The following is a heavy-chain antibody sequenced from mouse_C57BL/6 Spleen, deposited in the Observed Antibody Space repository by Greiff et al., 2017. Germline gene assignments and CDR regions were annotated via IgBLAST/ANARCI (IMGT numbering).Heavy chain of an antibody. J-gene: IGHJ4*01. CDR3: ARDYYTVYYAMDY. D-gene: IGHD1-1*01. CDR2: ISDGGSYT. CDR1: GFTFSNYA. Sequence: EVQGVESGRGLVKPGGSLKLSCAASGFTFSNYAMSWVRQTPEKRLEWVATISDGGSYTYYPDNVKGRFTISRDNAKNNLYLQMSHLKSEDTAMYYCARDYYTVYYAMDYWGQGTSVTVSS. V-gene: IGHV5-4*01.